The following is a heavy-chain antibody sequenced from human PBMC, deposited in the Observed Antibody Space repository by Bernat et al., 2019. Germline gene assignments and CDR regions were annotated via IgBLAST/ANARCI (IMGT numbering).Heavy chain of an antibody. CDR1: GFTFSSYA. CDR3: AKDRVYCSGGSCKSYWYFDL. D-gene: IGHD2-15*01. J-gene: IGHJ2*01. V-gene: IGHV3-23*01. Sequence: EVQLLESGGGLVQPGGSLRLSCAASGFTFSSYAMSWVRQAPGKGLEWVSAISGSGGSTYYADSVKGRFTIARDNSKNTLYLKMNSLRAEDTAVYYCAKDRVYCSGGSCKSYWYFDLWGRGTLVTVSS. CDR2: ISGSGGST.